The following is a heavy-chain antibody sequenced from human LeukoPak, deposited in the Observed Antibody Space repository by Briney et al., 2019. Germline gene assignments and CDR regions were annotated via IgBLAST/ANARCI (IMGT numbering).Heavy chain of an antibody. CDR1: SASISSYY. V-gene: IGHV4-59*12. CDR3: ARDWMSGMDV. J-gene: IGHJ6*02. D-gene: IGHD2-2*03. Sequence: PSETLSLTCAVSSASISSYYWSWIRQSPGKGLEWIGYIYYSASTNYNPSVKSRGTISVDTSKNQFSLKLSSVTAADTAVYYCARDWMSGMDVWGQGTMVTVSS. CDR2: IYYSAST.